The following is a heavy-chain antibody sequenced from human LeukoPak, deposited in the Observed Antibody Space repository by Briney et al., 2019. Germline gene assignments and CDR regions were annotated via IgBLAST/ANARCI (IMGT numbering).Heavy chain of an antibody. CDR3: ARHDYSSTSCYGNFDY. CDR2: ISAYNGNT. CDR1: GYTFTSYG. Sequence: GASVKVSCKASGYTFTSYGISWVRRAPGQGLEWMGRISAYNGNTNYAQKPQGRVTMTTDTSTSTAYMELRSLRSDDTAVYYCARHDYSSTSCYGNFDYWGQGTLVTVSS. D-gene: IGHD2-2*01. V-gene: IGHV1-18*01. J-gene: IGHJ4*02.